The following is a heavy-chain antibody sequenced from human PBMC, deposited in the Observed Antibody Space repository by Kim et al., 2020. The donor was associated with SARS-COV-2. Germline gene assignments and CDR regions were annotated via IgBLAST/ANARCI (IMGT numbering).Heavy chain of an antibody. CDR1: GGSISSSSYY. D-gene: IGHD4-17*01. Sequence: SETLSLTCTVSGGSISSSSYYWGWIRQPPGKGLEWIGSIYYSGSTYYNPSLKSRVTISVDTSKNQFSLKLSSVTAADTAVYYCARFRDYGGNSDVIGGDYWGQGTLVTVSS. CDR3: ARFRDYGGNSDVIGGDY. J-gene: IGHJ4*02. V-gene: IGHV4-39*01. CDR2: IYYSGST.